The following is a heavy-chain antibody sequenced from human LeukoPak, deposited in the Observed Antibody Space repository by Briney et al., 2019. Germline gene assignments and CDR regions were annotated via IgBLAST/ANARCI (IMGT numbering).Heavy chain of an antibody. CDR3: ARVSSMLRGPLVIYYFDF. D-gene: IGHD3-10*01. CDR1: GFTFDDYG. J-gene: IGHJ4*02. Sequence: GGSLRLSCAASGFTFDDYGMSWGRQAPGKGLEWVSGINWNGGSTGYADSVKGRFTISRDNAKNSLYLQMNSLRVEDTAVYYCARVSSMLRGPLVIYYFDFWGQGTLVTVSS. V-gene: IGHV3-20*04. CDR2: INWNGGST.